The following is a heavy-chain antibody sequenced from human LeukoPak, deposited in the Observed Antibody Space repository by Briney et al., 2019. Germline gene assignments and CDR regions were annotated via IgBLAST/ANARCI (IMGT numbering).Heavy chain of an antibody. J-gene: IGHJ4*02. CDR3: ASRAHRYYFDY. Sequence: SETLSLTCTVSGGSISSSSHFWGWIRQPPGKGLEWIGSIFYSGSTYYNPSLKSRVTISVDTSKDQFSLKLTSVTATDTAVYYCASRAHRYYFDYWGQGTLVTVSS. CDR1: GGSISSSSHF. V-gene: IGHV4-39*01. CDR2: IFYSGST.